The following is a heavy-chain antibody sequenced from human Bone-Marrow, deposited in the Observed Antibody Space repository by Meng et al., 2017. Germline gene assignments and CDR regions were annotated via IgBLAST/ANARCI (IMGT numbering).Heavy chain of an antibody. V-gene: IGHV3-23*01. D-gene: IGHD6-19*01. Sequence: GESLKISCAASGFTFSSYAMSWVRQAPGKGLEWVSAISGSGGSTYYADSVKGRFTISRDNSKNTLYLQMNSLRAEDTAVYYCAKTPSRSGWLTYLDYWGQGTLVTVSS. J-gene: IGHJ4*02. CDR2: ISGSGGST. CDR1: GFTFSSYA. CDR3: AKTPSRSGWLTYLDY.